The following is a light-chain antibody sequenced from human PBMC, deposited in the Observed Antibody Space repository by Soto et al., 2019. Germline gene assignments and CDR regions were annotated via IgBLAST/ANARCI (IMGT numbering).Light chain of an antibody. CDR3: CSYSGTYTGV. V-gene: IGLV2-11*01. CDR1: SSDVGRYSY. CDR2: DVS. Sequence: LTQPRSVSGSPGQSVSISCTGTSSDVGRYSYVSWYQQHPGRAPKLMIYDVSERPSGVPDRFSGSKSGNTASLTISGLQAEDEADYYCCSYSGTYTGVFGTGTKVTVL. J-gene: IGLJ1*01.